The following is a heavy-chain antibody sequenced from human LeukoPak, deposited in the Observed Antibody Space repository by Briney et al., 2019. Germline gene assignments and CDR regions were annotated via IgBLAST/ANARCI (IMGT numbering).Heavy chain of an antibody. CDR2: IYYSGST. Sequence: SETLSLTCTVSGGSISSSSYYWGWIRQPPGKGLEWMGSIYYSGSTYYNPSLKSRVTISVDTSKNQFSLKLSSVTAADTAVYYCARVPYGSGNGTPYWGQGTLVTVSS. CDR1: GGSISSSSYY. D-gene: IGHD3-10*01. J-gene: IGHJ4*02. CDR3: ARVPYGSGNGTPY. V-gene: IGHV4-39*07.